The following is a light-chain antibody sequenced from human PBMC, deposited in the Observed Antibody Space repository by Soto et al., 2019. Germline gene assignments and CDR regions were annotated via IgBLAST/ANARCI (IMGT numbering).Light chain of an antibody. V-gene: IGKV3-11*01. Sequence: EIVLTQSPATLSSSPGERATISCRASQSVSSYFAWYQQKPGQAPRLLIYDASNRATGIPARFSGSGSATDFIITISSLEPEYVAVYYCQQRSIPFTFGEGTKVEIK. CDR2: DAS. CDR1: QSVSSY. J-gene: IGKJ4*01. CDR3: QQRSIPFT.